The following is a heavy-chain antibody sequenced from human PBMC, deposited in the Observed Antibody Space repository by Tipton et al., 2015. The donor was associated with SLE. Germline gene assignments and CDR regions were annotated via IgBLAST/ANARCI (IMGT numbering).Heavy chain of an antibody. D-gene: IGHD6-19*01. CDR2: INHSGST. CDR3: ARGGQVAVAVTHWFDP. J-gene: IGHJ5*02. CDR1: GGSFSGYY. Sequence: TLSLTCAVYGGSFSGYYWSWIRQPPGKGLEWIGEINHSGSTNYNPSLKSRVTISVDTSKNQFSLKLSSVTAADTAVYYCARGGQVAVAVTHWFDPWGQGTLVTVSS. V-gene: IGHV4-34*01.